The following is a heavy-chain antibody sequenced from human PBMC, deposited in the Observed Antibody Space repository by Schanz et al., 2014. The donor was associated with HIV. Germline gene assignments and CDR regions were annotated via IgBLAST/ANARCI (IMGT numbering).Heavy chain of an antibody. D-gene: IGHD6-13*01. CDR3: AFSGPYSTSLPY. CDR1: AGSFSGYH. V-gene: IGHV4-34*01. J-gene: IGHJ4*02. CDR2: INHSGTT. Sequence: QEQLHQWGAGLLKPSETLSLTCAVYAGSFSGYHWSWIRQPPGKGLEWIGGINHSGTTNYNPSLKRRLTIPMDESQNHFSRRLTSVTAADTAVYYCAFSGPYSTSLPYWGQGALVTVSS.